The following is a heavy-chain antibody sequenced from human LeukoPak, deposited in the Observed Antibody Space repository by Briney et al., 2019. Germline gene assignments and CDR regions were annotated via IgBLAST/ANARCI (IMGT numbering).Heavy chain of an antibody. D-gene: IGHD2-15*01. J-gene: IGHJ5*02. CDR2: IYYSGST. V-gene: IGHV4-39*01. CDR3: ARACSGGSCYSWP. Sequence: PGGSLRLSCATSGFIFSSYNMNWVRQPPGKGLEWIGSIYYSGSTYYNPSLKSRVTISVDTSKNQFSLKLSSVTAADTAVYYCARACSGGSCYSWPWGQGTLVTVSS. CDR1: GFIFSSYN.